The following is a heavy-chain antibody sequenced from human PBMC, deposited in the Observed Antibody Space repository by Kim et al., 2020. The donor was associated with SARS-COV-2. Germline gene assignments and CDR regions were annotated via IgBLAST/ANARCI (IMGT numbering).Heavy chain of an antibody. CDR1: GGSFSAYY. V-gene: IGHV4-34*01. CDR2: IHHGGTT. J-gene: IGHJ4*02. D-gene: IGHD3-22*01. CDR3: AAPSLVEITPAVF. Sequence: SETLSLTCAVYGGSFSAYYWSWIRQPPGRGLEWIGEIHHGGTTNYNPSLESRVTISVDTSKNQFSLKLSSVTAADTAVYFCAAPSLVEITPAVFWGQGT.